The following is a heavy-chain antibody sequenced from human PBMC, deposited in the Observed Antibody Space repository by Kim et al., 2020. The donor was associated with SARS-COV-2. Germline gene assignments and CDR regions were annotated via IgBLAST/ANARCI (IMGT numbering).Heavy chain of an antibody. Sequence: GGSLRLSCAASGFTFSSYAMSWVRQAPGKGLEWVSAISGSGGSTYYADSVKGRFTISRDNSKNTLYLQMNSLRAEDTAVYYCAKEEDSSGWYEGLNDYWGQGTLVTVSS. CDR1: GFTFSSYA. CDR2: ISGSGGST. CDR3: AKEEDSSGWYEGLNDY. D-gene: IGHD6-19*01. J-gene: IGHJ4*02. V-gene: IGHV3-23*01.